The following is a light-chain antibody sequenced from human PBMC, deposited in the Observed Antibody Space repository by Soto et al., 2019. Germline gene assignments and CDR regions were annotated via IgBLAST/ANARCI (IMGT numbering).Light chain of an antibody. CDR2: DAS. Sequence: EIVLTQSPATLSLSLGERATLSCRASQSVSSYLAWYQQKPGQAPRLLIYDASNRATGIPARFSGSGSGTDFPLTISSLEPEDFAVYYCQQRSNWPPWTFGQGTKVEIK. J-gene: IGKJ1*01. CDR3: QQRSNWPPWT. V-gene: IGKV3-11*01. CDR1: QSVSSY.